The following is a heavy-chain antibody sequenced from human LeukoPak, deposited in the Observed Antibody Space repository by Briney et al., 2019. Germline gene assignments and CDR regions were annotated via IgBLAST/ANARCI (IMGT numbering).Heavy chain of an antibody. Sequence: SVKVSCKASGGTFSSYAISWVRQAPGQGLEWMGGIIPIFGTANYAQKFQGRVTITADESTSTAYMELSSLRSEDTAVYYCAREAERWLQFGGNYYYGMGVWGQGTTVTVSS. V-gene: IGHV1-69*13. J-gene: IGHJ6*02. CDR3: AREAERWLQFGGNYYYGMGV. CDR1: GGTFSSYA. D-gene: IGHD5-24*01. CDR2: IIPIFGTA.